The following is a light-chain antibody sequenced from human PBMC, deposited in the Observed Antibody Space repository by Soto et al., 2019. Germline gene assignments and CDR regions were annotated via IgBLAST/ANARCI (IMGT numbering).Light chain of an antibody. V-gene: IGLV2-14*01. Sequence: QSALTQPASVSESPGQPITISCTGTSSDIGGYNYVSWYQHYPGKAPKLMIYEVSNRPSGVSDRFSGSKSGNTASLTISGLRAEDEADYYCSSYTSRSTLVFGTGTKVTVL. CDR3: SSYTSRSTLV. CDR2: EVS. J-gene: IGLJ1*01. CDR1: SSDIGGYNY.